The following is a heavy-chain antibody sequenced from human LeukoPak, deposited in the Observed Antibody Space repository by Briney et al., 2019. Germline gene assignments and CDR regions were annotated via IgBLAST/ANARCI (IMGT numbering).Heavy chain of an antibody. J-gene: IGHJ6*04. Sequence: GGSLRLSCAASGFTFSSYEMNWVRQAPGKGLEWVSYISSSGSTIYYADSVKGRFTVSRDNAKNSLYLQMNGLRAEDTAVYYCAELGITMIGGVWGKGTTVTISS. CDR2: ISSSGSTI. V-gene: IGHV3-48*03. CDR3: AELGITMIGGV. CDR1: GFTFSSYE. D-gene: IGHD3-10*02.